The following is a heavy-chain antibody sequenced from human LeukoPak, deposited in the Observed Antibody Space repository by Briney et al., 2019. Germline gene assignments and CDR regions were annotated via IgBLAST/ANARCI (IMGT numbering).Heavy chain of an antibody. V-gene: IGHV3-11*01. CDR2: ISTSGSII. CDR1: GFTFSDYY. D-gene: IGHD6-19*01. Sequence: GGSLRLSCAASGFTFSDYYMSWIRQAPGKGLEWVSYISTSGSIIFYADSVRGRFAISRDNAKNSLYLQMNSLRAEDTAVYYCARGYSSGWYKFDYWGQGTLVTVSS. CDR3: ARGYSSGWYKFDY. J-gene: IGHJ4*02.